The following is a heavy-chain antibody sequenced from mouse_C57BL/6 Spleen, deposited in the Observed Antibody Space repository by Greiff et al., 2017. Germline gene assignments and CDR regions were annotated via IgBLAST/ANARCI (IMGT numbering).Heavy chain of an antibody. D-gene: IGHD4-1*01. Sequence: QVQLQQPGAELVRPGSSVKLSCKASGYTFTSYWMHWVKQRPIQGLEWIGNIDPSDSETHYNQKFKDKATLTVDKSSSTAYMQLSSLTSEDSAVYYCARRRRNWDVYFDCWGQGTTLTVSS. V-gene: IGHV1-52*01. CDR3: ARRRRNWDVYFDC. CDR2: IDPSDSET. CDR1: GYTFTSYW. J-gene: IGHJ2*01.